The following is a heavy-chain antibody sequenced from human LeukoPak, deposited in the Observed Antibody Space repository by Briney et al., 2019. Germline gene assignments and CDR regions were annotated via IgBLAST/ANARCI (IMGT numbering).Heavy chain of an antibody. J-gene: IGHJ4*02. CDR3: ARAYDSSGYYGVWRYYFDY. CDR2: ISSSSSYK. D-gene: IGHD3-22*01. V-gene: IGHV3-11*05. CDR1: GFTFSDYY. Sequence: GGSLRLSCAASGFTFSDYYMSWIRQAPGKGLEWVSYISSSSSYKNYAESVKGRFTISRDHAKNSLYLQMNSLRAEDTAVYYCARAYDSSGYYGVWRYYFDYWGQGTLVTVSS.